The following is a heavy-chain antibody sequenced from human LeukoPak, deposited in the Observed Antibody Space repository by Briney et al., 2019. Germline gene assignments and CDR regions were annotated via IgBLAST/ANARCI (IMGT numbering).Heavy chain of an antibody. CDR3: AKSVNYYGSGTYYNTLYFDY. V-gene: IGHV3-23*01. J-gene: IGHJ4*02. D-gene: IGHD3-10*01. CDR1: GDNFASYR. Sequence: GESLKISCKVSGDNFASYRIGWVRQAPGKGLEWVSAISGSGGSTYYADSVKGRFTISRDNSKNTLYLQMNSLRAEDTAVYYCAKSVNYYGSGTYYNTLYFDYWGQGTLVTVSS. CDR2: ISGSGGST.